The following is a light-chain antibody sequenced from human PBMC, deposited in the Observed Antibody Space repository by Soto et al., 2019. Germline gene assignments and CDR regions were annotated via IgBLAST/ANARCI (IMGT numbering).Light chain of an antibody. J-gene: IGKJ1*01. CDR2: GAS. CDR1: QSVDIS. V-gene: IGKV3-15*01. Sequence: EIVLTQSPATLSVSPGERVTLSCRASQSVDISLAWYQQKPGQAPRLLSYGASTRATDMPGTFSGRGSGTEFTLSITSLRPEDFGVYYCQQYRSWPRTFGQGTKVEIK. CDR3: QQYRSWPRT.